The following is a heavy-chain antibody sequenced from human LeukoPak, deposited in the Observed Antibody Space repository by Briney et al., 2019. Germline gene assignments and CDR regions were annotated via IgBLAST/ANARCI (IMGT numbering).Heavy chain of an antibody. V-gene: IGHV4-39*01. CDR2: IYYSGST. Sequence: PSETLSLTCTVSGGSISSSSYYWGWIRQPPGKGLEWIGSIYYSGSTYYNPSLKSRVTISVDTSKNQFSLKLSSVTAADTALYYCAKHYMGSSYNHGLDCWGQGTLVTVSS. J-gene: IGHJ4*02. CDR3: AKHYMGSSYNHGLDC. CDR1: GGSISSSSYY. D-gene: IGHD3-10*01.